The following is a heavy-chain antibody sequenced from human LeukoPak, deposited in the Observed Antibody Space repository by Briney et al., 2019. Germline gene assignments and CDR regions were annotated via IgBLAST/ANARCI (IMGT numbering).Heavy chain of an antibody. D-gene: IGHD3-22*01. Sequence: GGSLRLSCAASGFTFSSYGMHWVRQAPGKGLEYVSSIGPNGASTLYADSVKGRFTISRDNSKNTLYLQMNSLRAEDTAVYYCARDYYDSSGLARFDPWGQGTLVTVSS. CDR2: IGPNGAST. V-gene: IGHV3-64*04. J-gene: IGHJ5*02. CDR1: GFTFSSYG. CDR3: ARDYYDSSGLARFDP.